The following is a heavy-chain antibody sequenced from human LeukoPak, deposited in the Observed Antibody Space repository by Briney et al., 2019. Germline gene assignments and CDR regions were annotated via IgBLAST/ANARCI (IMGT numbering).Heavy chain of an antibody. D-gene: IGHD3-10*01. CDR2: IKTDGSIA. Sequence: GGSLRLSCAASGFTFSTYWMHWVRQAPGKGLVWVSRIKTDGSIATYGDSVKGRFTISRDNAKNTVYLQMNSLRAEDTALYHCARAKTGNWYFDLWGRGTLVTVSS. V-gene: IGHV3-74*01. CDR3: ARAKTGNWYFDL. J-gene: IGHJ2*01. CDR1: GFTFSTYW.